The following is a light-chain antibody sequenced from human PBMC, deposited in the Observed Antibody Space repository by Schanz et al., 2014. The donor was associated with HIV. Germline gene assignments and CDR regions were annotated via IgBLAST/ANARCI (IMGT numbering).Light chain of an antibody. CDR3: QQYGGSPRWT. V-gene: IGKV3-20*01. J-gene: IGKJ1*01. CDR1: QRLSSAY. Sequence: EIVLTQSPGSLSLSPGGRATLSCGASQRLSSAYLAWYQQKRDQPPRLVIYATSTRAVGIPDRFSGTGSGTDFTLTISRVEAEDFAVYYCQQYGGSPRWTFGQGTKVEI. CDR2: ATS.